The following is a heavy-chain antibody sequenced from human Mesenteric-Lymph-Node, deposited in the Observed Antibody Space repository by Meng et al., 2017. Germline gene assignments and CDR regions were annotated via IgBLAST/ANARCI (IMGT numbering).Heavy chain of an antibody. V-gene: IGHV4-31*03. CDR3: ASLYGDSSVWYLDL. Sequence: GKVQESGPGLVKPSQTLSFTCTVSGGSMSSGDYFWSWIRQHPGKGLEYIGYIYYSGSTYYNPSLKSRVIISVDTSKNQFSLRLNSVTAADTAVYYCASLYGDSSVWYLDLWGRGTLVTGSS. CDR1: GGSMSSGDYF. CDR2: IYYSGST. D-gene: IGHD4-17*01. J-gene: IGHJ2*01.